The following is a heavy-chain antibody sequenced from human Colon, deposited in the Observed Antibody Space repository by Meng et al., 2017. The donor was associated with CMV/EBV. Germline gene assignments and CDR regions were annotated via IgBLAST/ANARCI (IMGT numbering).Heavy chain of an antibody. CDR1: GFTFSNYI. CDR2: MSPDGRNI. V-gene: IGHV3-30-3*01. Sequence: CAASGFTFSNYIMPWVRQAPGRGLGWVAAMSPDGRNIYYPGSVKGRFTISRDNSKNIVYLQMNSLRAGDTAVYYCAREPSFGDYDYWGQGTLVTVSS. J-gene: IGHJ4*02. D-gene: IGHD4-17*01. CDR3: AREPSFGDYDY.